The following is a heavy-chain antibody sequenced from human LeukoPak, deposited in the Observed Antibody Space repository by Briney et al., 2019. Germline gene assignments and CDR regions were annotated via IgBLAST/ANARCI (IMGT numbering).Heavy chain of an antibody. V-gene: IGHV4-59*12. CDR2: IYYSGST. CDR1: GGSISSYY. CDR3: ARDLRPIIAARPFTWFDP. D-gene: IGHD6-6*01. J-gene: IGHJ5*02. Sequence: SETLSLTCTVSGGSISSYYWSWIRQPPGKGLEWIGYIYYSGSTNYNPSLKSRVTISVDTSKNQFSLKLSSVTAADTAVYYCARDLRPIIAARPFTWFDPWGQGTLVTVSS.